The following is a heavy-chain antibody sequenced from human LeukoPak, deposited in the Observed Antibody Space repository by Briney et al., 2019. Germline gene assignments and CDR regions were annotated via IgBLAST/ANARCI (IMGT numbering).Heavy chain of an antibody. V-gene: IGHV4-34*01. CDR2: INHSGST. CDR1: GGSFSGYY. J-gene: IGHJ5*02. Sequence: SEALSLTCAVYGGSFSGYYWSWIRQPPGKGLEWIGEINHSGSTNYNPSLKSRVTISVDTSKNQFSLKLSSVTAADTAVYYCARGNGYSGWFDPWGQGTLVTVSS. D-gene: IGHD5-24*01. CDR3: ARGNGYSGWFDP.